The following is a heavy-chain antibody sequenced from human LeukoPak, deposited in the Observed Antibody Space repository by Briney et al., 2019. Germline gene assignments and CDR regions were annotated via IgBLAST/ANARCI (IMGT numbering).Heavy chain of an antibody. CDR2: ISFNGNDK. D-gene: IGHD2-15*01. CDR3: AKDALRYCSGGSCFLDY. J-gene: IGHJ4*02. CDR1: GFGLGSYN. V-gene: IGHV3-30*04. Sequence: GGSLRLSCAGSGFGLGSYNMYWIRQAPGKGLEWVTLISFNGNDKKYADSVKGRFTVSRDNSKNTLYLQMNSLRAEDTAVYYCAKDALRYCSGGSCFLDYWGQGTLVTVSS.